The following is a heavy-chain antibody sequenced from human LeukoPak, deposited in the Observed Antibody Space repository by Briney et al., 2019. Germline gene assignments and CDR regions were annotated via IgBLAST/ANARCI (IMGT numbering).Heavy chain of an antibody. V-gene: IGHV4-59*01. CDR2: IFYSGST. D-gene: IGHD3-22*01. CDR1: GDSISSFY. Sequence: SETLSLTCTVSGDSISSFYWGWTRQPPGKGLEWIGQIFYSGSTKYNPSLESRLTISIDTSKNQFFLQLSSVTAADTAVYYCARDQGGYGGLDSWGQGTLVTVSS. CDR3: ARDQGGYGGLDS. J-gene: IGHJ4*02.